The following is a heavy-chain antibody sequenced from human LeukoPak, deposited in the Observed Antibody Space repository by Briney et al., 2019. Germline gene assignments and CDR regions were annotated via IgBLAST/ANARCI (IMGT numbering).Heavy chain of an antibody. CDR2: ISYDGSNK. D-gene: IGHD7-27*01. Sequence: GGSLRLSCAASGFTFSSYGMHWVRQAPGKGLEWVAVISYDGSNKYYADSVKGRFTISRDNANNSLYLQMNDLRVEDTAVYYCARDSGPLFDPWGHGTLVTVSS. J-gene: IGHJ5*02. V-gene: IGHV3-30*03. CDR1: GFTFSSYG. CDR3: ARDSGPLFDP.